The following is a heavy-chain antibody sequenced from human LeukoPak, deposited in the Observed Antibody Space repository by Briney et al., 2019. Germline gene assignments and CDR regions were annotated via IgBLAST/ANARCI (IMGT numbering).Heavy chain of an antibody. J-gene: IGHJ6*03. CDR2: IIPMFGTA. CDR1: GGTFSSYA. V-gene: IGHV1-69*05. CDR3: ATLSPRMTTVTARDYYYMDV. D-gene: IGHD4-17*01. Sequence: SVKVSCKASGGTFSSYAISWVRQAPGQGLEWMGRIIPMFGTANYAQKFQGRVAITTDESTSTAYMELSSLRSEDTAVYYCATLSPRMTTVTARDYYYMDVWGKGTTVTVSS.